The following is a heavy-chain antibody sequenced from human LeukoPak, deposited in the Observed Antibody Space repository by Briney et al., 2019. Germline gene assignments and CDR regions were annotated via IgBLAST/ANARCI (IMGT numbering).Heavy chain of an antibody. CDR1: GYTFTGYY. CDR2: INPNSGGT. J-gene: IGHJ4*02. V-gene: IGHV1-2*02. CDR3: ARNSYYYDSSGYAAGDYFDY. D-gene: IGHD3-22*01. Sequence: ASVKVSCKASGYTFTGYYMHWVRQAPGQGLEWMGWINPNSGGTNYAQKFQGRVTMTRDTSISTAYMELSRLRSDDTAVYYCARNSYYYDSSGYAAGDYFDYWGQGTLVTVSS.